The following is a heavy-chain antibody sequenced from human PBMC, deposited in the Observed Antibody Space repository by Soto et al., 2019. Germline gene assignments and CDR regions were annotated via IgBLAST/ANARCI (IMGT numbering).Heavy chain of an antibody. CDR1: GFTVSDYW. CDR2: IKQDGSDK. J-gene: IGHJ4*02. Sequence: GESLKISCAASGFTVSDYWMSWVRQAPGKGLEWVANIKQDGSDKYYVDSVKGRFTISRDNAKNSLYLQMNSLRAEDSAIYYCARERSRIDYWGQGIQVTVSS. CDR3: ARERSRIDY. V-gene: IGHV3-7*04.